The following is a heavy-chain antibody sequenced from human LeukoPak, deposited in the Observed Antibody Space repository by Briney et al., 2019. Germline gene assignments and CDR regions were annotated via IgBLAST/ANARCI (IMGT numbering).Heavy chain of an antibody. J-gene: IGHJ3*02. V-gene: IGHV3-21*01. CDR1: GFTFSSYS. Sequence: GGSLRLSCAASGFTFSSYSMNWVRQAPGKGLEWVSSISSSSYIYYADSVKGRFTISRDNAKNSLYLQMNSLRAEDTAVYYCARPVAGISYGNAFDIWGQGTMVTVSS. D-gene: IGHD6-19*01. CDR2: ISSSSYI. CDR3: ARPVAGISYGNAFDI.